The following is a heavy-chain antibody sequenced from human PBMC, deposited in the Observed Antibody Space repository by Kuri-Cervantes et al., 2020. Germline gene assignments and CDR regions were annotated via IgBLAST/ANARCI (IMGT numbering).Heavy chain of an antibody. CDR3: ARGLGDYVGWFDP. CDR2: INHSGGT. CDR1: GGSFSGYY. D-gene: IGHD4-17*01. Sequence: SETLSLTCAVYGGSFSGYYWSWIRQPPGKGLEWIGEINHSGGTNYNPSLKSRVTISVDTSKNQFSLRLSSVTAADTAVYYCARGLGDYVGWFDPWGQGTLVTVSS. V-gene: IGHV4-34*01. J-gene: IGHJ5*02.